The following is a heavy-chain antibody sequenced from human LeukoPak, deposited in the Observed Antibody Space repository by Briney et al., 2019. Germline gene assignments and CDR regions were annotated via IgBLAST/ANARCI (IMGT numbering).Heavy chain of an antibody. D-gene: IGHD3-3*01. CDR3: ARSHDFWSGYS. CDR2: IYYTGST. Sequence: PSETLSLTCTVSGGSVSVSSGSYYWSWIRQPPGKGLEWIGYIYYTGSTNYNPSLKSRATISSDTSKNQFSLKLSSVTAADTAVYSCARSHDFWSGYSWGQGTLVTVSS. V-gene: IGHV4-61*01. CDR1: GGSVSVSSGSYY. J-gene: IGHJ4*02.